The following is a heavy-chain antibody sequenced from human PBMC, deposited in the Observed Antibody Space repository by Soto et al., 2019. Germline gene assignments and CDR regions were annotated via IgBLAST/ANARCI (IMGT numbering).Heavy chain of an antibody. CDR2: IKQDGSEK. D-gene: IGHD2-21*01. CDR3: ARETSADSF. J-gene: IGHJ4*02. Sequence: EVQLVESGGGLVQPGGSLRLSCAASGFTFSHYWMVWVRQAPEKGPEWVATIKQDGSEKYYVDSVKGRFTISRDNTKNSLYLQMNSLRAEDTALYYCARETSADSFWGQGTLVTVSS. V-gene: IGHV3-7*01. CDR1: GFTFSHYW.